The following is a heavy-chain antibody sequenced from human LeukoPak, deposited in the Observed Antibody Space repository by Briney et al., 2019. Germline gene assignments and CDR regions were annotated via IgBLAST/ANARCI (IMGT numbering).Heavy chain of an antibody. V-gene: IGHV3-74*01. CDR1: GFTFTNYG. J-gene: IGHJ4*02. Sequence: GGSLRLSCAASGFTFTNYGMHWVRQAPGKGLVWVSRISNDASSTTYADSVKGRFTISRDNTKNTLYLQMNSLRAEDTAVYYCAVGDNPGALDYWGQGTLVTVSS. D-gene: IGHD1-14*01. CDR3: AVGDNPGALDY. CDR2: ISNDASST.